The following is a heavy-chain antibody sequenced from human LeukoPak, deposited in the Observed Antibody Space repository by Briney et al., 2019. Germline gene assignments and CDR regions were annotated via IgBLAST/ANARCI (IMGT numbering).Heavy chain of an antibody. CDR3: ARAASIVVVPAAMGRYFDY. D-gene: IGHD2-2*01. Sequence: SETLSLTCAVHGGSFSGYYWSWIRQPPGKGLEWIGEINHSGSTNYNPSLKSRVTISVDTSKNQFSLKLSSVTAADTAVYYCARAASIVVVPAAMGRYFDYWGQGTLVTVSS. J-gene: IGHJ4*02. CDR1: GGSFSGYY. V-gene: IGHV4-34*01. CDR2: INHSGST.